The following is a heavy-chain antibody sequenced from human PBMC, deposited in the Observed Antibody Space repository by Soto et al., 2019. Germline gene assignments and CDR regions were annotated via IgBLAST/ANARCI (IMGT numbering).Heavy chain of an antibody. J-gene: IGHJ6*02. D-gene: IGHD3-10*01. CDR1: GYTFTSYA. CDR3: ARDMVLLWFGELLRGGYYYGMDV. V-gene: IGHV1-3*01. Sequence: QVQLVQSGAEVKKPGASVKVSCKASGYTFTSYAMHWVRQAPGQRLEWMGWINAGNGNTKYSQKFQGRVTITRDTSASTAYMELSSLRSEDTAVYYCARDMVLLWFGELLRGGYYYGMDVWGQGTTVTVSS. CDR2: INAGNGNT.